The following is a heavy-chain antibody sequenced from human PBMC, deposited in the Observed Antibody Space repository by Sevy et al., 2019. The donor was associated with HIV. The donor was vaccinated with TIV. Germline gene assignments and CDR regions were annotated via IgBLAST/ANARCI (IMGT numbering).Heavy chain of an antibody. CDR3: AKENGIAARLSTYYFDY. J-gene: IGHJ4*02. D-gene: IGHD6-6*01. V-gene: IGHV3-30*18. Sequence: GGSLRLSCAASGFTFSSYGMHWVRQAPGKGLEWVAVISYDGSNTYYADSVKGRFPISRDNSKNRLYLQMNSLRAEDTAVYYCAKENGIAARLSTYYFDYWGQGTPVTVSS. CDR2: ISYDGSNT. CDR1: GFTFSSYG.